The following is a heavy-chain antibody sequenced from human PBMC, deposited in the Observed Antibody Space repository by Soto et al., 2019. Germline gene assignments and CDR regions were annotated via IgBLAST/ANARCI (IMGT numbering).Heavy chain of an antibody. Sequence: QVQLVESGGGVVQPGRSLRLSCAASGFTFSSYGMHWVRQAPGKGLEWVAVIWYDGSNKYYADSVKGRFTISRDNSKNTLNLQMNSLRAEDTAVYYCARGGDYYDSSGYYADWGQGTLVIVSS. CDR1: GFTFSSYG. D-gene: IGHD3-22*01. V-gene: IGHV3-33*01. CDR3: ARGGDYYDSSGYYAD. CDR2: IWYDGSNK. J-gene: IGHJ4*02.